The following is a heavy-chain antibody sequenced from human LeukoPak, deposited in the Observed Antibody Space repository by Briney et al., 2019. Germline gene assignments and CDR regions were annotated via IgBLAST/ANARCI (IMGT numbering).Heavy chain of an antibody. J-gene: IGHJ4*02. CDR1: GSTFSSYG. Sequence: GRSLRLSCAASGSTFSSYGMHWVRQAPGKGLEWVAVISYDGSNKYYADSVKGRFTISRDNSKNTLYLQMNSLRAEDTAVYYCAKEAIQLRYFDPNYYFDYWGQGTLVTVSS. V-gene: IGHV3-30*18. CDR2: ISYDGSNK. CDR3: AKEAIQLRYFDPNYYFDY. D-gene: IGHD3-9*01.